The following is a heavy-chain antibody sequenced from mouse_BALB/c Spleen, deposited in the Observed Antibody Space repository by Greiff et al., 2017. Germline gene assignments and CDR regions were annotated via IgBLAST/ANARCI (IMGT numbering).Heavy chain of an antibody. CDR2: INPSNGRT. CDR3: ARSKDYDAFPFDY. V-gene: IGHV1S81*02. CDR1: GYTFTSYW. D-gene: IGHD2-4*01. Sequence: QVQLQQPGAELVKPGASVKLSCKASGYTFTSYWMHWVKQRPGQGLEWIGEINPSNGRTNYNEKFKSKATLTVDKSSSTAYMQLSSLTSEDSAVYYCARSKDYDAFPFDYWGQGTTLTVSS. J-gene: IGHJ2*01.